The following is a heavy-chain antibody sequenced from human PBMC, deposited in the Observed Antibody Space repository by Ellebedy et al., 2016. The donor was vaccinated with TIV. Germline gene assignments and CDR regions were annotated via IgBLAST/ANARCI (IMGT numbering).Heavy chain of an antibody. CDR3: ARDHFSWFNYYSSDY. Sequence: PGGSLRLSCAASGFTFSSYGRHWVRQAPGKGLEWVAVISYDGSNKYYADSVKCRFNISRDNSKNTLYLQMNSLRAEDTAVYYCARDHFSWFNYYSSDYWGQGTLVTVSS. V-gene: IGHV3-30*03. CDR1: GFTFSSYG. D-gene: IGHD3-10*01. J-gene: IGHJ4*02. CDR2: ISYDGSNK.